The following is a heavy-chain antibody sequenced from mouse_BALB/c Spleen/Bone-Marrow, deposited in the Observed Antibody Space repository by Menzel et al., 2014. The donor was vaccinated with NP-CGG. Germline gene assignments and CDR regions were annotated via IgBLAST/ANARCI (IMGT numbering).Heavy chain of an antibody. CDR1: GYTFTDYA. V-gene: IGHV1-67*01. Sequence: QVQLQQSGPGLVRPGVSVKISCKGSGYTFTDYAMHWVKQSHAKSLEWIGVINTYSGNTNYNQNFKGKATMTVDKSSSTAFMKLARLTYEDSAIYYCAREGYASTAWFAYWGQGTLVTVSA. J-gene: IGHJ3*01. CDR2: INTYSGNT. D-gene: IGHD1-1*01. CDR3: AREGYASTAWFAY.